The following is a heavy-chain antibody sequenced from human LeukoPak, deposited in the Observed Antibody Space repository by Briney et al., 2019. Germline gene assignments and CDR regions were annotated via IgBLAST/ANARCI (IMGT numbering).Heavy chain of an antibody. J-gene: IGHJ1*01. CDR2: INHSGGT. Sequence: SETLSLTCAVYGGSFSGYYWSWIRQPPGKGLEWIGEINHSGGTNYNPSLKSRVTISVDTSKNQFSLNLSSVTAADTAVYYCARRWYSSSWYAYFQHWGQGTLVTVSS. CDR1: GGSFSGYY. V-gene: IGHV4-34*01. D-gene: IGHD6-13*01. CDR3: ARRWYSSSWYAYFQH.